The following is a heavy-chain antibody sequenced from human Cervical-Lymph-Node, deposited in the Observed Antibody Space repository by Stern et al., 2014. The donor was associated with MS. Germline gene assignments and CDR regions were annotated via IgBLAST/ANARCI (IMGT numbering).Heavy chain of an antibody. CDR1: GFTFSSYG. D-gene: IGHD1-26*01. Sequence: MQLVESGGGVVQPGRSLRLSCAASGFTFSSYGMHWVRQAPGTGLACVAVISYDGSNQYYADSVKGRFTISRDNSKNTLYLQMNSLRAEDTAVYYCAKDLGGSYYHYYYGMDVWGQGTTVTVSS. V-gene: IGHV3-30*18. J-gene: IGHJ6*02. CDR2: ISYDGSNQ. CDR3: AKDLGGSYYHYYYGMDV.